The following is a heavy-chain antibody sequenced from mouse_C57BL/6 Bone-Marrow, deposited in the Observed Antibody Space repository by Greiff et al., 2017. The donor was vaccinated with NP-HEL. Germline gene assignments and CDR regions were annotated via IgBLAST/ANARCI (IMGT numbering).Heavy chain of an antibody. Sequence: QVQLQQPGAELVKPGASVKLSCKASGYTFTSYWMQWVKQRPGQGLEWIGEIDPSDSYTNYNPKFKGKAILTVDTSSSQAYMQLSSLTSEDSAVYYCARKTHYYGSTFADWGQATLVTVAA. CDR3: ARKTHYYGSTFAD. D-gene: IGHD1-1*01. J-gene: IGHJ3*01. CDR1: GYTFTSYW. V-gene: IGHV1-50*01. CDR2: IDPSDSYT.